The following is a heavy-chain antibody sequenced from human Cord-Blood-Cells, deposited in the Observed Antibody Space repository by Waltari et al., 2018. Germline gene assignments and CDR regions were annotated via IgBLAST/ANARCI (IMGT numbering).Heavy chain of an antibody. V-gene: IGHV3-23*01. Sequence: EVQLLESGGGLVQPGGSLRLSCAASGFTFSSYAMSWVRQAPGKGLEWVSAISGSGGSTYYADSVKGRFTISRDNSKNTLYLQMNSLRAEDTAVYYCAKAMEYYYDSSGYYYYYYYMDIWGKGTTVTVSS. J-gene: IGHJ6*03. D-gene: IGHD3-22*01. CDR1: GFTFSSYA. CDR3: AKAMEYYYDSSGYYYYYYYMDI. CDR2: ISGSGGST.